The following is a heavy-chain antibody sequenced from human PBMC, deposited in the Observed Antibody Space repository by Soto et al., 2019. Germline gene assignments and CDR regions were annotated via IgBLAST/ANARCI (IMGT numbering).Heavy chain of an antibody. V-gene: IGHV3-74*01. J-gene: IGHJ4*02. CDR3: VRGDQYGTGSVLFDS. D-gene: IGHD3-10*01. CDR2: TSTDGSGT. CDR1: RLSFRTYW. Sequence: SLTPSSVASRLSFRTYWMHWVRQVPGKGRLWVLGTSTDGSGTGYADSVKGRFTISRGNSKNTLFLKMDSMRAEDTAVYYCVRGDQYGTGSVLFDSWGQGSLVTVSS.